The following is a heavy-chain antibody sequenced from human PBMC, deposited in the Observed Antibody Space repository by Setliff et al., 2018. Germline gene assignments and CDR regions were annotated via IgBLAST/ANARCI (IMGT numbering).Heavy chain of an antibody. Sequence: RASVKVSCKTSGYSFTSYGISWVRQAPGQGLEWMGWISADNGQTRNVQSFQGRVTMTTDTTTSTAYMELRSLRSDDTAVYYCARERAYDGINYYGMDVWGQGTTVTVSS. CDR1: GYSFTSYG. CDR3: ARERAYDGINYYGMDV. CDR2: ISADNGQT. J-gene: IGHJ6*01. D-gene: IGHD3-22*01. V-gene: IGHV1-18*01.